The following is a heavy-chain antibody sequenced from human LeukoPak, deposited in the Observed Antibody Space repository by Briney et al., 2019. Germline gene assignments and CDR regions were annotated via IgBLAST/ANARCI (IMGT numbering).Heavy chain of an antibody. CDR2: IYNSGST. Sequence: SETLSLTCTVSGGSISSNYWSWIRQPPGKGLEWIGYIYNSGSTNYNPSLKSRVTMSVDTSKNQFSLKLSSVTAAGTAAYYCARLARDSSGYDRFDYWGQGTLVTVSS. D-gene: IGHD3-22*01. CDR3: ARLARDSSGYDRFDY. V-gene: IGHV4-59*01. J-gene: IGHJ4*02. CDR1: GGSISSNY.